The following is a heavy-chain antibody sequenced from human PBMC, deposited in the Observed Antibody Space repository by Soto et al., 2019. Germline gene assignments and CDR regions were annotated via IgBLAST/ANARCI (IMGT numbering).Heavy chain of an antibody. Sequence: LVESGGGLVRPGGSLRLSCAASGFNFSASAMNWVRQAPGKGLEWVSSISRGSLSIYYPPSVRGRFITSRDNAETSLYLHMSGLGPQDTAVYYCARDYSFGLPPDYYAMDVWGQGTTVTVSS. CDR3: ARDYSFGLPPDYYAMDV. CDR2: ISRGSLSI. J-gene: IGHJ6*02. V-gene: IGHV3-21*01. CDR1: GFNFSASA. D-gene: IGHD5-18*01.